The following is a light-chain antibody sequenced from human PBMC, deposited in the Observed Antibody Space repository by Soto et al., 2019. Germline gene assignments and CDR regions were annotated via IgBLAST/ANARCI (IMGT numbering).Light chain of an antibody. CDR2: EVS. CDR1: SSDVGGYNY. Sequence: QSALTQPASVSVSPGQSITISCTGTSSDVGGYNYVSWYQQHPGKAPKLMIYEVSTRPSGVSNRFSGSKSGNTASLTISGLQAEDEADYYCSSYTSSSIVFGGGTKLTVL. J-gene: IGLJ3*02. V-gene: IGLV2-14*01. CDR3: SSYTSSSIV.